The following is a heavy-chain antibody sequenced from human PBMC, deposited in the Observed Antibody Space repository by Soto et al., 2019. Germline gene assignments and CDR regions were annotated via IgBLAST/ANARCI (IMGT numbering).Heavy chain of an antibody. D-gene: IGHD1-26*01. CDR3: AKGGGSARDFDY. J-gene: IGHJ4*02. Sequence: EVQLLESGGGLVQPGGSLTLSCAASGFTFSSYAMSWVRQAPGKGLEWVSAISGSGLNTYYAESVKGRFTISRDNSKKMVYLQMTSLGPEDTAVYYCAKGGGSARDFDYWGQGALVTVSS. CDR2: ISGSGLNT. V-gene: IGHV3-23*01. CDR1: GFTFSSYA.